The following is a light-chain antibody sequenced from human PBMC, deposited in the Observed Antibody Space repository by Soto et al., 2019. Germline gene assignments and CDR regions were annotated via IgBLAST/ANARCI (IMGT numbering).Light chain of an antibody. J-gene: IGLJ2*01. V-gene: IGLV2-23*02. CDR1: SSDVGSFNL. Sequence: QSALTQPASVSGSPGQSITISCTGASSDVGSFNLVSWYHQHPGKAPKLMIYEVTKRPSGISNRFSGSKSGNTASLTISGLQPEDEADSYCCSYAGSSTYVVFGGGTQLTVL. CDR3: CSYAGSSTYVV. CDR2: EVT.